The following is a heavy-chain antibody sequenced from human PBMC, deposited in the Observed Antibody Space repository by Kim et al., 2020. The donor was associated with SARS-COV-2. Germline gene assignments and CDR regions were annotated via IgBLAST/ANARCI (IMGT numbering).Heavy chain of an antibody. CDR2: INTNTGNP. V-gene: IGHV7-4-1*02. CDR3: AREEYGYDILTGYYPYYYYGMDV. Sequence: ASVKVSCKASGYTFTSYAMNWVRQAPGQGLEWMGWINTNTGNPTYAQGFTGRFVFSLDTSVSTAYLQISSLKAEDTAVYYCAREEYGYDILTGYYPYYYYGMDVWGQGNTVTVS. J-gene: IGHJ6*02. D-gene: IGHD3-9*01. CDR1: GYTFTSYA.